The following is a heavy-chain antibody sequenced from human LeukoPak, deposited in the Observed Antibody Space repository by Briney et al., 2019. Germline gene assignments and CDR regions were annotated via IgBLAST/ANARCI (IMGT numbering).Heavy chain of an antibody. CDR1: VGSISSYY. V-gene: IGHV4-59*01. Sequence: SETLSFTCTVSVGSISSYYWSWIRQPPGKGLEGIGYIYYSGSTNYNPSLTSRVTISVDTFKKQFSLKLDYVTSADTAVYYCARGPTVRDMDVWGKGTTVTVSS. J-gene: IGHJ6*03. D-gene: IGHD4-11*01. CDR3: ARGPTVRDMDV. CDR2: IYYSGST.